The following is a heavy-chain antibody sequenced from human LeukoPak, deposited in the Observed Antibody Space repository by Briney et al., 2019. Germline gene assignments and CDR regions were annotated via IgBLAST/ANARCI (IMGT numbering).Heavy chain of an antibody. V-gene: IGHV1-69*01. CDR3: ARGSVGYCSSTSCSTGFDP. Sequence: WASVKVSCKASGGTFSSYAISWVRQAPGQGLEWMGGIIPIFGTANYAQKFQGRVTITADESTSTAYMELSSLRSEDTAVYYCARGSVGYCSSTSCSTGFDPWGQGTLVTVSS. J-gene: IGHJ5*02. D-gene: IGHD2-2*01. CDR2: IIPIFGTA. CDR1: GGTFSSYA.